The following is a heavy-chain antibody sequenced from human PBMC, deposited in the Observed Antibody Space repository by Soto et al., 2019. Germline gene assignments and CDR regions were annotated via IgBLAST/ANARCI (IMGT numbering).Heavy chain of an antibody. Sequence: VGSLRLSCAASGFTFSSYAMSWVRQAPGKGLEWVSAISGIGHSTYYADSVKGRFTISRDNSKNTLYLQMNSLRAEDTAVYYCAKRIMATIGHFDSWGQGTLVTVSS. J-gene: IGHJ4*02. CDR1: GFTFSSYA. CDR3: AKRIMATIGHFDS. V-gene: IGHV3-23*01. CDR2: ISGIGHST. D-gene: IGHD5-12*01.